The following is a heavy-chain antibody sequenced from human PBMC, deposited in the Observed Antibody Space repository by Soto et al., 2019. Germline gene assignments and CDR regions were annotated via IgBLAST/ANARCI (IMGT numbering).Heavy chain of an antibody. Sequence: GGSLRLSCAASGFTFSRYWMNWFRQAPGKGLEWVANIKQDGTEKNYVDSVKGRFTISRDNARKSLYLQMDSLRAEDTAVYFCARGDTPMITGMDSFDIWGQGTMVTVSS. V-gene: IGHV3-7*01. CDR3: ARGDTPMITGMDSFDI. J-gene: IGHJ3*02. CDR1: GFTFSRYW. CDR2: IKQDGTEK. D-gene: IGHD5-18*01.